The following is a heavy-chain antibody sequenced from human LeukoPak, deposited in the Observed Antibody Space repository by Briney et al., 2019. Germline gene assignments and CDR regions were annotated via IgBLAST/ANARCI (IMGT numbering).Heavy chain of an antibody. Sequence: SETLSLTCTVSGGSISSYYWSWIRQPAGKGVDWIGRIYTSGSTNYNPSLKSRVTMSVDTSKNQFSLKLSSVTAADTAVYYCARGLPLWFGELSDWFDPWGQGTLVTVSS. J-gene: IGHJ5*02. CDR3: ARGLPLWFGELSDWFDP. V-gene: IGHV4-4*07. CDR1: GGSISSYY. CDR2: IYTSGST. D-gene: IGHD3-10*01.